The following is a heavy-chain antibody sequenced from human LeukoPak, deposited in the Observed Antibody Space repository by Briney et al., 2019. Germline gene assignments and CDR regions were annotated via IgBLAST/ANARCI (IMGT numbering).Heavy chain of an antibody. CDR3: ARDHGDYYYDY. Sequence: GGSLGLSCAASGFTFSSYWMHWVRQGPGRGLVWVSRVNIDGGTTNYAGSVKGRFTISRDNAKNTLYLQMNSLRAEDTAVYYCARDHGDYYYDYWGQGTLVAVSS. J-gene: IGHJ4*02. V-gene: IGHV3-74*01. CDR2: VNIDGGTT. D-gene: IGHD4-17*01. CDR1: GFTFSSYW.